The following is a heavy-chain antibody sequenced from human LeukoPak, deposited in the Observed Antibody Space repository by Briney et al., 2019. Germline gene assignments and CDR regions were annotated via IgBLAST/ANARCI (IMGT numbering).Heavy chain of an antibody. V-gene: IGHV4-59*08. Sequence: PSKTLSLTCTVTGGSISSYYWSWIRQPPGKALEWFGFVYYSGVTKYNPDLESRATISLYASKNQFSLKLNSVTAADTAVYYCARRVATKPKYCFDSWGQGTLVTVSS. CDR1: GGSISSYY. CDR3: ARRVATKPKYCFDS. D-gene: IGHD5-24*01. J-gene: IGHJ4*02. CDR2: VYYSGVT.